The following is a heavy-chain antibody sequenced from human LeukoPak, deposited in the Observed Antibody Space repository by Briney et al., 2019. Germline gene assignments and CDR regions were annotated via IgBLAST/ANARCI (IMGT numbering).Heavy chain of an antibody. J-gene: IGHJ3*02. CDR2: IWYDGSNK. D-gene: IGHD3-10*01. Sequence: GGSLRLSCAASGFTFSSYGMHWVRQAPGKGLEWVAVIWYDGSNKYYADSVKGRFTISTDNSKNTLYLQMNSLRAEDTAVYYCAKVGAYGPHGYAFDIWGQGTMVTVSS. CDR1: GFTFSSYG. V-gene: IGHV3-33*06. CDR3: AKVGAYGPHGYAFDI.